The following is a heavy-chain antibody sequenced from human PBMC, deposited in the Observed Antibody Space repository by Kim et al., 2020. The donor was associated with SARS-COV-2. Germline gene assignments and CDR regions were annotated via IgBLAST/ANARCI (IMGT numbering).Heavy chain of an antibody. D-gene: IGHD3-16*02. Sequence: SETLSLTCAVYGGSFSGYYWSWIRQPPGKGLEWIGEINHSGSTNYNPSLKSRVTISVDTSKNQFSLKLSSVTAADTAVYYCARVHYDYVWGSYRPRSYFDYWGQGTLVTVSS. J-gene: IGHJ4*02. V-gene: IGHV4-34*01. CDR3: ARVHYDYVWGSYRPRSYFDY. CDR2: INHSGST. CDR1: GGSFSGYY.